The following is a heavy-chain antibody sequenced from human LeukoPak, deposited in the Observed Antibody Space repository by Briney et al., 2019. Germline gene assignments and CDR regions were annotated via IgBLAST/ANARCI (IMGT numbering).Heavy chain of an antibody. D-gene: IGHD2-2*01. CDR3: ARESGYCSSTSCYPLDY. J-gene: IGHJ4*02. CDR2: INWNGGST. V-gene: IGHV3-20*04. CDR1: GFTFSSYW. Sequence: GGSLRLSCAASGFTFSSYWMSWVRQAPGKGLEWVSGINWNGGSTGYADSVKGRFTISRDNAKNSLYLQMNSLRAEDTALYYCARESGYCSSTSCYPLDYWGQGTLVTVSS.